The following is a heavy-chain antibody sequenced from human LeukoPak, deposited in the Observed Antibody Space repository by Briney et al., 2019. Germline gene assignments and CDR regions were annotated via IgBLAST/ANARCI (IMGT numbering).Heavy chain of an antibody. J-gene: IGHJ4*02. CDR1: GFTVITND. Sequence: PGGSLRLSCAASGFTVITNDMTWVPQAPGKGLEWGSVLYSDGNTKYPDSVQGRFTISRDNSKTTLYLEMNSLSPDDTAVYYCARGVEPLAANTLAYWGQGTLVTVSS. CDR2: LYSDGNT. CDR3: ARGVEPLAANTLAY. V-gene: IGHV3-53*01. D-gene: IGHD1-14*01.